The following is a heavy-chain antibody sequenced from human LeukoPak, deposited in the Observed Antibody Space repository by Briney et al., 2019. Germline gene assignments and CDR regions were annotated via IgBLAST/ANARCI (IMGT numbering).Heavy chain of an antibody. J-gene: IGHJ2*01. CDR2: ISYDGSNK. V-gene: IGHV3-30*18. CDR1: GFTFSSYG. Sequence: PGGSLRLSCAASGFTFSSYGMHWVRQAPGKGLGSVAFISYDGSNKDYADSVKGRFTISRDNSKNTLYLQMNSLRADDTAVYYCAKTMAVAGHSWCFDLWGRGTLVTVFS. CDR3: AKTMAVAGHSWCFDL. D-gene: IGHD6-19*01.